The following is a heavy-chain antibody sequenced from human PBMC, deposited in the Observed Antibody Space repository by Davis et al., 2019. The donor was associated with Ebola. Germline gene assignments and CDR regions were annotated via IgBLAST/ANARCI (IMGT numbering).Heavy chain of an antibody. CDR2: VSISGRDT. CDR3: AQGSSPDN. J-gene: IGHJ4*02. Sequence: GESLKISCAASGFPFSAYAMSWVRQPPGEGLQWVSTVSISGRDTYYIDSVMGRFTVSRDNSKNTVFLQMYSLRAEDTAHYYCAQGSSPDNWGPGTLVTVSS. V-gene: IGHV3-23*01. D-gene: IGHD6-6*01. CDR1: GFPFSAYA.